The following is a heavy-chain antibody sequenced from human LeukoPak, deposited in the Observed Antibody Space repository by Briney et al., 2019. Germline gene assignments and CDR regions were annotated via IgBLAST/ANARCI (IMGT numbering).Heavy chain of an antibody. V-gene: IGHV3-74*01. D-gene: IGHD3-9*01. Sequence: GGSLRLSCAASGFSFSKYWMHWVRQTPGEGLVWVARIKEDGTYTSYADSVKGRGTISRDNARSTGFLQMNSLRAEDTAVYYCARDFDMGITPGDDFDFWGQGTLVTVSS. CDR3: ARDFDMGITPGDDFDF. CDR1: GFSFSKYW. CDR2: IKEDGTYT. J-gene: IGHJ4*02.